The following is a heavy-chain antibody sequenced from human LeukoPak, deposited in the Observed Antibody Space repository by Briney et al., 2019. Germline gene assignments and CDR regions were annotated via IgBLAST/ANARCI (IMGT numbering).Heavy chain of an antibody. Sequence: SETLSLTCTVSGGSISSYYWSWIRQPPGKGLEWIGYIYYSGGTNYNPSLKNRVTISVDTSKNQFSLKLSSVTAADTAVYYCARKLQLAGGFDNWGQGTLVTVSS. CDR2: IYYSGGT. CDR3: ARKLQLAGGFDN. CDR1: GGSISSYY. V-gene: IGHV4-59*08. J-gene: IGHJ4*02. D-gene: IGHD6-6*01.